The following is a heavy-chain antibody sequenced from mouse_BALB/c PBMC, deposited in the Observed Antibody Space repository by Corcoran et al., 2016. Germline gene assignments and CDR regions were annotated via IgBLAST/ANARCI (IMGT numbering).Heavy chain of an antibody. D-gene: IGHD1-1*02. CDR1: GFNIKDTY. Sequence: EVQLQQSGAELVKPGASVKLSCTASGFNIKDTYMHWVKQRPEQGLEWIGRIDPANGNTKYDPKFQGKATITADTSSNTAYLQLSSLTSEDTAVYYCASRSGYGHYYAMDYWGQGTSVTVSS. CDR3: ASRSGYGHYYAMDY. J-gene: IGHJ4*01. V-gene: IGHV14-3*02. CDR2: IDPANGNT.